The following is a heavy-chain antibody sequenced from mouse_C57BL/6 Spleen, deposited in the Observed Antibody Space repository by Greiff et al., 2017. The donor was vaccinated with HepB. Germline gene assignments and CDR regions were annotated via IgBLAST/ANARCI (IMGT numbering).Heavy chain of an antibody. CDR3: ARWVDSSGYVFFAY. J-gene: IGHJ3*01. Sequence: VKLQQSGAELMKPGASVKLSCKATGYTFTGYWIEWVKQRPGHGLEWIGEILPGSGSTNYNEKFKGKATFTADTSSNTAYMQLSSLTTEDSAIYDCARWVDSSGYVFFAYWGQGTLVTVSA. V-gene: IGHV1-9*01. CDR1: GYTFTGYW. D-gene: IGHD3-2*02. CDR2: ILPGSGST.